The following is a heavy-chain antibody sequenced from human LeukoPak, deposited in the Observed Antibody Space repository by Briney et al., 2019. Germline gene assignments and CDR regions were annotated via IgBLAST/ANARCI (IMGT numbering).Heavy chain of an antibody. CDR2: IYYSGST. Sequence: PSETLSLTCTVSGGSISSSSYYWGWIRQPPGKGLEWVGSIYYSGSTYYNPSLKSRVTISVDTSKNQFSLKLSSVTAADTAVYYCARGSLGELSYVPDYWGQGTLVTVSS. V-gene: IGHV4-39*07. CDR3: ARGSLGELSYVPDY. D-gene: IGHD3-16*02. CDR1: GGSISSSSYY. J-gene: IGHJ4*02.